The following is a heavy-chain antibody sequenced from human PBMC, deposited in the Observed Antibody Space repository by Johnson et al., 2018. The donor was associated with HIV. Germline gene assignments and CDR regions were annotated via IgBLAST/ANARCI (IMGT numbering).Heavy chain of an antibody. CDR1: GFSFSSYG. D-gene: IGHD2-21*01. CDR3: AKRIHIKEDSAFDI. V-gene: IGHV3-NL1*01. CDR2: IYSGGST. J-gene: IGHJ3*02. Sequence: QVQLVESGGGVVQPGRSLRLSCAASGFSFSSYGMHWVRQLPGKGLEWVAVIYSGGSTYYADSVKGRFTISRDNSKNTLYLQMNSLRAEDTAVYYCAKRIHIKEDSAFDIWGQGTMVTVSS.